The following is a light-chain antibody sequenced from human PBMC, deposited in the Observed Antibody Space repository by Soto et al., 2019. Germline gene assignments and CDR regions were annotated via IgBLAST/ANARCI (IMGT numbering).Light chain of an antibody. CDR2: GAS. CDR3: QQYNNWPLT. CDR1: QSVSSN. J-gene: IGKJ5*01. Sequence: IGMTPSPATLSVSPGERATLSCRASQSVSSNLAWYQQKPGQAPRLLIYGASSRATGIPVRFSGSGSGTEFTLTISSLQSEDFAVYYCQQYNNWPLTFGQGTRLEIK. V-gene: IGKV3-15*01.